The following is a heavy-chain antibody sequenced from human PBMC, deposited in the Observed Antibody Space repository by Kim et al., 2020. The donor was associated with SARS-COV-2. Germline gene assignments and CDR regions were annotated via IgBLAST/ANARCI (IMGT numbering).Heavy chain of an antibody. CDR2: ISGSGGST. Sequence: GGSLRLSCAASGFTFSSYAMSWVRQAPGKGLEWVSAISGSGGSTYYADSVKGRFTISRDNSKNTLYLQMNSLRAEDTAVYYCASPDRVVVVISTFDYWGQGTLVTVSS. V-gene: IGHV3-23*01. CDR3: ASPDRVVVVISTFDY. CDR1: GFTFSSYA. J-gene: IGHJ4*02. D-gene: IGHD3-22*01.